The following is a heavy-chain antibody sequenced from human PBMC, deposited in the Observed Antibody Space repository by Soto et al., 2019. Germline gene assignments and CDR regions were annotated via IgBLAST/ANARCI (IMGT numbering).Heavy chain of an antibody. CDR3: ARDCSRISCYADY. CDR2: IKEDGSEK. D-gene: IGHD2-2*01. CDR1: GFTFTSYW. J-gene: IGHJ4*02. V-gene: IGHV3-7*01. Sequence: EVQLVESGGGLVQPGGSLRLSCAASGFTFTSYWMRWVRQAPGKGLELVANIKEDGSEKYYVDSVKGRFTISRDNAKNSLYLQMNSLRVEDTAVYYCARDCSRISCYADYWGQGTLVTVSS.